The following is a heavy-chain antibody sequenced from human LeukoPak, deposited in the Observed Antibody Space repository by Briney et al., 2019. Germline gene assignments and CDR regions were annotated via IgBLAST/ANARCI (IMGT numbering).Heavy chain of an antibody. CDR1: GFSFSSYE. V-gene: IGHV3-48*03. D-gene: IGHD7-27*01. CDR3: ARESWGPVGP. J-gene: IGHJ5*02. Sequence: GGSLRLSCAASGFSFSSYEMNWVRQAPGKGLEWVSYISSSDSTTYYADSVKGRFTISRDNSKNTLNLQMNSLRVEDTAVYYCARESWGPVGPWGQGTLVTVSS. CDR2: ISSSDSTT.